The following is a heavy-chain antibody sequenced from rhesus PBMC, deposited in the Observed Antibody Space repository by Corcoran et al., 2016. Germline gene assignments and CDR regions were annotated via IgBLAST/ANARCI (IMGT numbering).Heavy chain of an antibody. CDR1: GFTFDDYA. CDR3: AREWTTGVIIMGGFDY. J-gene: IGHJ4*01. V-gene: IGHV3-201*01. Sequence: EVQLVESGGGVVQPGGSLRLSCAASGFTFDDYAMHWVRQAPGKGLEWVSGISWSGGSTYLADSVKGPFTISRENAKNSLYLQMGSLRAEDTALYYCAREWTTGVIIMGGFDYWGQGVLVTVSS. CDR2: ISWSGGST. D-gene: IGHD3-34*01.